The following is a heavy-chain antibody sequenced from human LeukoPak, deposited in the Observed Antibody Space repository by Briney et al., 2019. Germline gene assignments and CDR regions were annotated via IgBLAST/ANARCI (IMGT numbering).Heavy chain of an antibody. Sequence: PGGSLRLSCAASGFTVSSNYMSWVRQAPGKGLEWVSVIYSGGSTYYADSVQGRFTISRDNSKNTLYLQMNSLRAEDTAVYYCARDRRVYAFDIWGQGTMVTVSS. CDR1: GFTVSSNY. CDR2: IYSGGST. V-gene: IGHV3-53*01. D-gene: IGHD2-8*01. CDR3: ARDRRVYAFDI. J-gene: IGHJ3*02.